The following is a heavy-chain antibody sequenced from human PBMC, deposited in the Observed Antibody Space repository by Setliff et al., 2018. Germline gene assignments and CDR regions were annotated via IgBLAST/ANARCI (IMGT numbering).Heavy chain of an antibody. Sequence: SCAASAFTFNKYAVTWLRQAPGKGLEWVSSITVSGHSTYADSVKGRFSISRDNSRNILYLQMNSLRAEDTASYFCSRDPNGDYVGAFDPWGQGILVTVSS. D-gene: IGHD4-17*01. J-gene: IGHJ5*02. V-gene: IGHV3-23*01. CDR3: SRDPNGDYVGAFDP. CDR1: AFTFNKYA. CDR2: ITVSGHST.